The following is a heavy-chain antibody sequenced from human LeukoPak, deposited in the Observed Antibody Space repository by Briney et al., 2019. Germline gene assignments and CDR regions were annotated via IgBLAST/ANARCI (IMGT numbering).Heavy chain of an antibody. CDR3: AKDLLGLSGSGSYREYYFDY. Sequence: GGSLRLSCAASGFTFSSYGMHWVRQAPGKGLEWVAVISYDGSNKYYADSVKGRFTISRDNSKNTLYLQMYSLRAEDTAVYYCAKDLLGLSGSGSYREYYFDYWGQGTLVTVSS. J-gene: IGHJ4*02. V-gene: IGHV3-30*18. D-gene: IGHD3-10*01. CDR1: GFTFSSYG. CDR2: ISYDGSNK.